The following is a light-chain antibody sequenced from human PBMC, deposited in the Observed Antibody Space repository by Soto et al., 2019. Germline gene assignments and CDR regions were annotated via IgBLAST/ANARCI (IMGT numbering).Light chain of an antibody. J-gene: IGKJ2*01. CDR3: QQYGRSPPMFT. CDR1: QSVDTSY. Sequence: EGVLMQSPGTLSLSPGERATLSCRASQSVDTSYLAWYHQRPGQAPRLLIYGASSRATGIPDRFSGSGSGTDFTLTISRLEPEDFAVYFCQQYGRSPPMFTFGQGTKLEIK. CDR2: GAS. V-gene: IGKV3-20*01.